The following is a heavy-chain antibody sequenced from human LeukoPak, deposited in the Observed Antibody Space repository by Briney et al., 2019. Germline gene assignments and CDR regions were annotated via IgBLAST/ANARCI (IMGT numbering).Heavy chain of an antibody. V-gene: IGHV1-69*05. J-gene: IGHJ4*02. CDR1: GGTFSSYA. Sequence: SVKVSCKASGGTFSSYAISWVRQAPGQGLEWMGGIIPIFGTANYAQKFQGRVTITTDESTSTAYMELSSLRSEDTAVYYCARAKCSGCSCYSFDYWGQGTLVTVSS. D-gene: IGHD2-15*01. CDR3: ARAKCSGCSCYSFDY. CDR2: IIPIFGTA.